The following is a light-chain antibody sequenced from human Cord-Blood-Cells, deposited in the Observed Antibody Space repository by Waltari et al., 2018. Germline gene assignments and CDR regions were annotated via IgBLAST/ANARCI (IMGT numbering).Light chain of an antibody. CDR2: DVS. V-gene: IGLV2-11*01. CDR1: SSDVGGSNY. Sequence: QSALTQPRSVSGSPGQSVTISCTGTSSDVGGSNYVSWYQQHPGKAPKLSIYDVSKRPSGVPDHFSGSKSGNTASLTISGLQAEDEADYYCCSYAGSYSWVFGGGTKLTVL. J-gene: IGLJ3*02. CDR3: CSYAGSYSWV.